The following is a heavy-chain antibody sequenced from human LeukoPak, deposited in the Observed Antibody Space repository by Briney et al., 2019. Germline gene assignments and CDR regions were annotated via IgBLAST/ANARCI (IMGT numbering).Heavy chain of an antibody. CDR2: IIPIFGTA. J-gene: IGHJ5*02. CDR3: ARDSAVRGQFDP. Sequence: GASVRVSCTASGGTFSIYAISWVRQAPGQGLEWMGGIIPIFGTANYAQKFQGRVTITADESTSTAYMELSSLRSEDTAVYYCARDSAVRGQFDPWGQGTLVTVSS. D-gene: IGHD3-10*01. V-gene: IGHV1-69*13. CDR1: GGTFSIYA.